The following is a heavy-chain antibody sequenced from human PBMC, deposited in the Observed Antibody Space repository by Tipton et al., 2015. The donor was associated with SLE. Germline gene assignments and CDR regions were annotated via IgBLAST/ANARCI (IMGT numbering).Heavy chain of an antibody. D-gene: IGHD1-26*01. CDR1: GFTFSSYS. J-gene: IGHJ4*02. V-gene: IGHV3-23*01. Sequence: SLRLSCAASGFTFSSYSMNWVRQAPGKGLEWVSTISDSDDSTYYADSVKGRFTISRDNSKNTLYLQMNSLRAEDTAVYYCAKERIGGSRGGDRRDWWGQGRLVAVSS. CDR3: AKERIGGSRGGDRRDW. CDR2: ISDSDDST.